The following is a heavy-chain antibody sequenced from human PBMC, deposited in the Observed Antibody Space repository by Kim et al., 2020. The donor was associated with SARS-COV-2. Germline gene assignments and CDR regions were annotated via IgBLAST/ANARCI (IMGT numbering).Heavy chain of an antibody. D-gene: IGHD3-3*01. J-gene: IGHJ6*02. Sequence: ADSVKGRFTIARDNSKNTLYLQMNSLRAEDTAVYYCAKLRFLEWLAGMDVWGQGTTVTVSS. V-gene: IGHV3-23*01. CDR3: AKLRFLEWLAGMDV.